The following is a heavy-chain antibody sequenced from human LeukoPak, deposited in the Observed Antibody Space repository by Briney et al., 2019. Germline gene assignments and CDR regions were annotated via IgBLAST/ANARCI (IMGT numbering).Heavy chain of an antibody. Sequence: GASVKVSCKASGYTFTSYDINWVRQATGQGLEWMGWMNPNSGNTGYAQKFQGRVTMTTDTSTSTAYMELRSLRSDDTAVYYCARESYYDSSGYLDAFDIWGQGTMVTVSS. CDR3: ARESYYDSSGYLDAFDI. CDR2: MNPNSGNT. D-gene: IGHD3-22*01. J-gene: IGHJ3*02. CDR1: GYTFTSYD. V-gene: IGHV1-8*02.